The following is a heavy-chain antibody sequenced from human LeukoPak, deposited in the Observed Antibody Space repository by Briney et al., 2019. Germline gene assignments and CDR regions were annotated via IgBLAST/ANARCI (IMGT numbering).Heavy chain of an antibody. Sequence: PSETRSLTGTVSGGSISSHYWSWIRQPPGKGLGWIGYVSDSGSTNSNPYLKSRVTVSVDTSKDQFSLKLTSVTAADTAVYYCARTGSSWPLYYYYYMDVWGKGTTVTVSS. CDR1: GGSISSHY. J-gene: IGHJ6*03. CDR2: VSDSGST. V-gene: IGHV4-59*11. D-gene: IGHD6-13*01. CDR3: ARTGSSWPLYYYYYMDV.